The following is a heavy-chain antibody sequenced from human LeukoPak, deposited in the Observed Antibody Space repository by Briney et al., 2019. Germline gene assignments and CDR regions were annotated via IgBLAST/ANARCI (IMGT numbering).Heavy chain of an antibody. J-gene: IGHJ4*02. CDR1: GYTFTSYG. CDR2: ISAYNGNT. CDR3: ARGIYGSGSWDY. V-gene: IGHV1-18*01. Sequence: ASVTVSCQASGYTFTSYGISWVRQAAGQGLEWMGWISAYNGNTNYAQKLQGRVTMTTDTSTSTAYMELRSLRSDDTAVYYCARGIYGSGSWDYWGQGTLVTVSS. D-gene: IGHD3-10*01.